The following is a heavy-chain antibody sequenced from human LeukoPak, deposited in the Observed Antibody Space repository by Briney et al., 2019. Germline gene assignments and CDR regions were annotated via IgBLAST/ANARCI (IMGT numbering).Heavy chain of an antibody. D-gene: IGHD4-17*01. Sequence: GRSLRLSCAASGFTFNRYGIHWVRQAPGKGLEWVAFIWYDGSNKYYADSVKGRFTISRDNSKNTLYLQMNSLRAEDTAVYYCARARTTRGFDYWGQGTLVTVSS. V-gene: IGHV3-33*01. CDR3: ARARTTRGFDY. CDR2: IWYDGSNK. CDR1: GFTFNRYG. J-gene: IGHJ4*02.